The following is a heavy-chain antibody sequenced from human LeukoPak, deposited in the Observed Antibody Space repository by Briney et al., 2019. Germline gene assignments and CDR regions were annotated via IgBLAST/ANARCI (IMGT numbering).Heavy chain of an antibody. CDR3: ARDYGDYVGPVAFDI. CDR2: INWNGGST. J-gene: IGHJ3*02. V-gene: IGHV3-20*04. D-gene: IGHD4-17*01. CDR1: GFTFDDYG. Sequence: PGGSLRLSCVASGFTFDDYGMSWVRQAPGKGLEWVSGINWNGGSTGYADSVKGRFTISRDNAKNSLYLQMNSLRAEDTALYYCARDYGDYVGPVAFDIWGQGTMVTVSS.